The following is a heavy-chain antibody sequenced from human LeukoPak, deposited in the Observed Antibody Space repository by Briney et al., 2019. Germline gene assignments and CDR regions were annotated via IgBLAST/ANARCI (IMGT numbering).Heavy chain of an antibody. CDR1: GYTFTSYD. Sequence: ASVKVSCKASGYTFTSYDISWVRQAPGQALEWIGWIRAYNGNTDYAQKLQGRVTMTTHPSTSTAYMELRSLRSDDTAVYYCARDEWPREYYDILSGYYNWFDPWGRGTLVSVCS. D-gene: IGHD3-9*01. CDR2: IRAYNGNT. V-gene: IGHV1-18*01. CDR3: ARDEWPREYYDILSGYYNWFDP. J-gene: IGHJ5*02.